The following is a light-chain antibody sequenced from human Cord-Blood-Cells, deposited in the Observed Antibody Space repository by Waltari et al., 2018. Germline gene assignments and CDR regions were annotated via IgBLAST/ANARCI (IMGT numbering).Light chain of an antibody. J-gene: IGKJ4*01. CDR2: WAS. CDR3: QQDYSTPLT. V-gene: IGKV4-1*01. Sequence: DILMSHSPASLAVSLGERATINCKSSQSVLYSSNNKNYLAWYQQKPGQPPKLLICWASSLESGVPSRFSGSGSGTDFTLTISNLQAEDLAAYYCQQDYSTPLTFGGGTKVEIK. CDR1: QSVLYSSNNKNY.